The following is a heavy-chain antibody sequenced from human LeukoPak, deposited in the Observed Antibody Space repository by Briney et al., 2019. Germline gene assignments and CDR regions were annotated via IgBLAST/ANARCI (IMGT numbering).Heavy chain of an antibody. J-gene: IGHJ4*02. CDR1: GFTFSRYW. CDR2: VNSDGSST. D-gene: IGHD6-13*01. CDR3: AKDSSLAAADY. Sequence: PGGSLRLSCAASGFTFSRYWMHWVRHAPGKGLVWVSRVNSDGSSTTYADSVKGRFTISRDNSKNTLYLQMNSLRAEDTAVYYCAKDSSLAAADYWGQGTLVTVSS. V-gene: IGHV3-74*01.